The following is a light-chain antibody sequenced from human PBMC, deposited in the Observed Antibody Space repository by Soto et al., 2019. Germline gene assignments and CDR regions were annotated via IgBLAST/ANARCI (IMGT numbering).Light chain of an antibody. Sequence: ALTQPASVSGSPGQSITISCTGTSSDVGGYNYFSWYQHHPGKAPKLMIYDVSNRPSGVSNRFSGSKSGNTASLTISGLQPEDEADYYCSSYTTSNTRQIVFGTGTKVTVL. V-gene: IGLV2-14*03. J-gene: IGLJ1*01. CDR3: SSYTTSNTRQIV. CDR1: SSDVGGYNY. CDR2: DVS.